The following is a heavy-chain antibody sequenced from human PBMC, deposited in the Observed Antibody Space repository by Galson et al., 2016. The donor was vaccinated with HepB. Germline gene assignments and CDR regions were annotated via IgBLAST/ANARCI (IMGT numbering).Heavy chain of an antibody. Sequence: TLSLTCSVSGDSISSDVSYWTWIRQPAGKGLEWIGRIYGSGGTSYNPSLKSRVAISLDTSKNQFSLRLSSVTAADTAVYFCARVNVRVALGADCWGQGTLVTVSS. J-gene: IGHJ4*02. CDR3: ARVNVRVALGADC. V-gene: IGHV4-61*02. D-gene: IGHD3-16*01. CDR2: IYGSGGT. CDR1: GDSISSDVSY.